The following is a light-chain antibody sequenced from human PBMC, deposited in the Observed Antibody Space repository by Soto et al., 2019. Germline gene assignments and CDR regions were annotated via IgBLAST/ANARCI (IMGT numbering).Light chain of an antibody. J-gene: IGKJ1*01. CDR2: WAS. CDR3: QQYYSTPHT. V-gene: IGKV4-1*01. Sequence: DIVMTQSPDSLAVSLGERATINCKSSQSVLYSANNKNYLAWYQQKAGQPPKLLVYWASTRESGVPDRFVGSRSGGDFTLTITSLQAEDVAVYYCQQYYSTPHTFGQATKVEIK. CDR1: QSVLYSANNKNY.